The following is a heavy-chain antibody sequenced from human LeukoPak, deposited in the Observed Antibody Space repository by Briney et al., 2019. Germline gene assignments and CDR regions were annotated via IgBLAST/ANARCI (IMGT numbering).Heavy chain of an antibody. Sequence: ASVKVSCKASGYTFTGYYMHWVRQAPGQGLEWMGWINPNSGGTNFAQKFQGRVTMARDTSLSTVYMELSRLRSDDTAVYYCARKGVYVWGTYRAGTGFDYWGQGTLVTVSS. J-gene: IGHJ4*02. CDR2: INPNSGGT. D-gene: IGHD3-16*02. V-gene: IGHV1-2*02. CDR3: ARKGVYVWGTYRAGTGFDY. CDR1: GYTFTGYY.